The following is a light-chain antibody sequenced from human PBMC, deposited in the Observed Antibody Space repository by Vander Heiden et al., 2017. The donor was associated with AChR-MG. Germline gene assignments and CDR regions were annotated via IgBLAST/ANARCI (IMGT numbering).Light chain of an antibody. CDR1: SSDVGGNNY. Sequence: HSALTQPRSVSGSPGQSVTISCPGSSSDVGGNNYVSWYQQHPRIAPNLIIVDVSKRPAGVPDRFSGSKSGNTASLTISGLQAEDEADYSCCSYAGTYTWVFGEGTKLTVL. J-gene: IGLJ3*02. V-gene: IGLV2-11*01. CDR2: DVS. CDR3: CSYAGTYTWV.